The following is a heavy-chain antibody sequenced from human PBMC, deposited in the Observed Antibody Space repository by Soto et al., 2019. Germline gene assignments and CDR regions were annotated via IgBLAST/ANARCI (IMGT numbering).Heavy chain of an antibody. CDR1: GFTFSSYG. Sequence: QVQLVESGGGVVQPGRSLRLSCAASGFTFSSYGMHWVRQAPGTGLEWVAVIWNDGSNKYYADSVKGRFTISRDNSKNALYRQMDSLRAKDTAVSYCAREGGDYIEEELGDYWGQGTLVIVAS. CDR3: AREGGDYIEEELGDY. V-gene: IGHV3-33*01. CDR2: IWNDGSNK. J-gene: IGHJ4*02. D-gene: IGHD7-27*01.